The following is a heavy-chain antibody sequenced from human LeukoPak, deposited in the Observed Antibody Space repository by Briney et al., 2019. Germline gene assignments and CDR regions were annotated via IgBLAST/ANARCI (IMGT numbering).Heavy chain of an antibody. CDR2: INPSSSSV. CDR1: GFSFSDYS. Sequence: GGSLRLSCAASGFSFSDYSMNCVRQTPGKGLEWVSFINPSSSSVNYADSVKGRFTISRDNAKNSLYLQTSSLRVEDMAVYYCATGGAARPGYWGQGTLVTVSS. CDR3: ATGGAARPGY. D-gene: IGHD6-6*01. V-gene: IGHV3-48*04. J-gene: IGHJ4*02.